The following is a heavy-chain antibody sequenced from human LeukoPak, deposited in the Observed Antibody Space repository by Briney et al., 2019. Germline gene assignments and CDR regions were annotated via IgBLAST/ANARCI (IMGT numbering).Heavy chain of an antibody. V-gene: IGHV3-7*03. CDR3: ARHRGYSNFDY. J-gene: IGHJ4*02. D-gene: IGHD5-12*01. Sequence: GGSLRLSCAASGFGFSNYWMSWVRQAPGKGLEWVANMNEDGSEKNYVDSVKGRFTISRDNAQDSLYLQMNSLRADDTAVSYCARHRGYSNFDYWAQGTLLTVSS. CDR1: GFGFSNYW. CDR2: MNEDGSEK.